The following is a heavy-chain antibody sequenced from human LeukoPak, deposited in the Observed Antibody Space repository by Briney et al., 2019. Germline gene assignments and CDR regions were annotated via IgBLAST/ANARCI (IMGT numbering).Heavy chain of an antibody. V-gene: IGHV3-11*01. CDR2: ISSGGYDI. Sequence: GGSLRLSCAVSGLTFSDYYMSWIRQAPGKGLEWVSSISSGGYDIHYADSLRGRFTISRDNAKKSLYLQMNSLRTEDTAVYYCARDPSGATGGYDYWGQGTLVTVSS. J-gene: IGHJ4*02. CDR1: GLTFSDYY. CDR3: ARDPSGATGGYDY. D-gene: IGHD2-15*01.